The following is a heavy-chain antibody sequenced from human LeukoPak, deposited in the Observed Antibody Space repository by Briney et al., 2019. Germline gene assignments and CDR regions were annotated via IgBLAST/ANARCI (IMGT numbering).Heavy chain of an antibody. J-gene: IGHJ4*02. D-gene: IGHD3-22*01. Sequence: PGGSLRLSCAASVFTFSIYAMSWGRQAPGKGLGWVSAISGIGDSTYYDESVTDRFHISRDNSNNKLYLLMQSMRAEATDVYYCAKFKHYYDSSGYSTPDYWGQGTLVTVSP. CDR1: VFTFSIYA. CDR3: AKFKHYYDSSGYSTPDY. CDR2: ISGIGDST. V-gene: IGHV3-23*01.